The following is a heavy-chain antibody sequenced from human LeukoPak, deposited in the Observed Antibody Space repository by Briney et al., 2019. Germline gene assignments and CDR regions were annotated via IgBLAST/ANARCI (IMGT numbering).Heavy chain of an antibody. Sequence: GGSLRLSCTGSGFTVSSSYMSWVRRAPGKGLEWVSSISGSGADTHYAASVKGRFTISRDNSKNTLYLQMNSLRAEDTAVHYCAFARAGIEAAGYDYWGQGTLLTVSS. J-gene: IGHJ4*02. CDR2: ISGSGADT. D-gene: IGHD6-13*01. V-gene: IGHV3-23*01. CDR1: GFTVSSSY. CDR3: AFARAGIEAAGYDY.